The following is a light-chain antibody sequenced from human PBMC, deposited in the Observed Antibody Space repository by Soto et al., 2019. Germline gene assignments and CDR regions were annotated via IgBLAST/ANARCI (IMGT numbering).Light chain of an antibody. Sequence: DIQMTQSPSSLSASFGDRVTLTCRASQSINTSLNWYQQKPGTAPKLLMYAASTLHSGVPSRFSGSESVTDFTLTISSLQREHFATYFCQQTPSSLYTFGQRTNLQI. CDR3: QQTPSSLYT. J-gene: IGKJ2*01. V-gene: IGKV1-39*01. CDR2: AAS. CDR1: QSINTS.